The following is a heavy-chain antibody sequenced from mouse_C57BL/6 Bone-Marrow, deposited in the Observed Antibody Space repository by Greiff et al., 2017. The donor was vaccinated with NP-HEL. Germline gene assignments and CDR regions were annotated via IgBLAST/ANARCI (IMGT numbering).Heavy chain of an antibody. D-gene: IGHD1-1*01. Sequence: EVQLVESGGDLVKPGGSLKLSCAASGFTFSSYGMSWVRQTPDKRLEWVATISSGGSYTYYPDSVKGRFTISRDNAKNTLYLQMSSLKSEDTAMYYCARQGVYYGSSYWYFDVWGTGTTVTVSS. CDR2: ISSGGSYT. CDR3: ARQGVYYGSSYWYFDV. V-gene: IGHV5-6*01. J-gene: IGHJ1*03. CDR1: GFTFSSYG.